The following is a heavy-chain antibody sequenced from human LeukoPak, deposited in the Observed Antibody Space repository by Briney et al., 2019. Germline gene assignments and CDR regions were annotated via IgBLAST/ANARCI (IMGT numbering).Heavy chain of an antibody. J-gene: IGHJ4*02. CDR1: GFTFSSYA. Sequence: PGGSLRLSCAASGFTFSSYAMSWVRQAPGKGLEWVSAISGSGGRTYYADSVKGRFTISRDNSKNTLYLQMNSLRAEDTAVYYCVRVVTTRSGWYHFDNWGQGTLVTVSS. CDR2: ISGSGGRT. D-gene: IGHD6-13*01. CDR3: VRVVTTRSGWYHFDN. V-gene: IGHV3-23*01.